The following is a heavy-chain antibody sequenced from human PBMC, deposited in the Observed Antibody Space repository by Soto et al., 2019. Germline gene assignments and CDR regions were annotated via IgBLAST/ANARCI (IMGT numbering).Heavy chain of an antibody. CDR3: ARGDYYDIHDY. CDR1: GYTFTNYA. CDR2: INAGNGNT. D-gene: IGHD3-22*01. J-gene: IGHJ4*02. Sequence: GASVKVSCKASGYTFTNYATHWVRQAPGQRLEWMGWINAGNGNTKYSQKFQGRVTITRDTSASTAYMELSSLRSEDTAVYYCARGDYYDIHDYWGQGTLVTVSS. V-gene: IGHV1-3*01.